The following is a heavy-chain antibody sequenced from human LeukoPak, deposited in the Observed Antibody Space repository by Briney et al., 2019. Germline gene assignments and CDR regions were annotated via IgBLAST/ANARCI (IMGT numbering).Heavy chain of an antibody. CDR2: IYYSGST. D-gene: IGHD2-2*01. CDR3: ARHLPYRRAWFDP. J-gene: IGHJ5*02. Sequence: PSETLSLTCAVYGGSFSGYYWSWIRQHPGKGLEWIGYIYYSGSTNYNPSLKSRVTISVDTSKNQFSLKLSSVTAADTAVYYCARHLPYRRAWFDPWGQGTLVTVSS. V-gene: IGHV4-59*08. CDR1: GGSFSGYY.